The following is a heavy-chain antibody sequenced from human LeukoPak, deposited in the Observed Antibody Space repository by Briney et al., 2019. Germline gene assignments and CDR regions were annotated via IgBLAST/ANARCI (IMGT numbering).Heavy chain of an antibody. CDR3: ARDQISKQQLVGYYYYGMDV. CDR1: GYTFTGYY. V-gene: IGHV1-2*02. D-gene: IGHD6-13*01. CDR2: INPNSGGT. Sequence: ASVKVSCKASGYTFTGYYMHWVRQAPGQGLEWMGWINPNSGGTNYAQKFQGRVTITRDTSISTAYMELSRLRSDDTAVYYCARDQISKQQLVGYYYYGMDVWGQGTTVTVSS. J-gene: IGHJ6*02.